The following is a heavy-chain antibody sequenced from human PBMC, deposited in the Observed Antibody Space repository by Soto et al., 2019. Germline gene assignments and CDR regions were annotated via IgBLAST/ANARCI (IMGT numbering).Heavy chain of an antibody. J-gene: IGHJ6*02. V-gene: IGHV3-30-3*01. D-gene: IGHD3-10*01. CDR2: ISYDGSNK. Sequence: XGSLRLSCAASGFTFSSYAMHWVRQAPGNGLEWVAVISYDGSNKYYADSVKGRFTISRDNSKNTLYLQMNSLRAEDTAVYYCARGGFGELYSSYYYGMDVWGQGTTVTVSS. CDR1: GFTFSSYA. CDR3: ARGGFGELYSSYYYGMDV.